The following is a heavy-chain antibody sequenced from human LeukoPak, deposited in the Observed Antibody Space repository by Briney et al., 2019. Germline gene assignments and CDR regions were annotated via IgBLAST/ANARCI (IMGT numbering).Heavy chain of an antibody. V-gene: IGHV3-23*01. Sequence: PGGSLRFSCAASGFTFSSYAVNWVRQAPGKGLEWVSLITASGGSTYYADSVKGRFTISRDNSKNTLYLQTNSLRAEDTDVYYCAKARCSSSDCYLPDSWGQGTLLTVSS. CDR1: GFTFSSYA. D-gene: IGHD2-2*01. CDR3: AKARCSSSDCYLPDS. J-gene: IGHJ5*01. CDR2: ITASGGST.